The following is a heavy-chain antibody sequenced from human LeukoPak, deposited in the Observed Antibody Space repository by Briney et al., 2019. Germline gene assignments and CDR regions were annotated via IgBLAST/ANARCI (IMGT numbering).Heavy chain of an antibody. D-gene: IGHD6-13*01. Sequence: PETLSLTCTLSGGSISSSYWSWVRQPAGKGLEWIGRTYTSGSNTYNPSPKSRATIPVDKSKNQFSLSLRAVPPADTAEYYCARARSAAGKRDPYNWFDPWGQGTLVTVSS. V-gene: IGHV4-4*07. CDR2: TYTSGSN. CDR1: GGSISSSY. J-gene: IGHJ5*02. CDR3: ARARSAAGKRDPYNWFDP.